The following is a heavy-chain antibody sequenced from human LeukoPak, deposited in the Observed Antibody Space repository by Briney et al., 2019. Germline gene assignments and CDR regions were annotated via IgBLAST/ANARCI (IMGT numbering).Heavy chain of an antibody. Sequence: ASVRISCKASGYTFTEYYIHWVRQAPGQGLEWMGWINPKTGSTNYPQKFRGRVTMTRDTSISTTNMELSRLRSDDTAVYFCARELDDAFDIWGQGTMVTVSS. D-gene: IGHD1-1*01. CDR3: ARELDDAFDI. V-gene: IGHV1-2*02. CDR2: INPKTGST. CDR1: GYTFTEYY. J-gene: IGHJ3*02.